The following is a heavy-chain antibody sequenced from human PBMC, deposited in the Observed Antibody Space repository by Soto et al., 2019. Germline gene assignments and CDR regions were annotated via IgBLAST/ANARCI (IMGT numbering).Heavy chain of an antibody. V-gene: IGHV5-10-1*01. J-gene: IGHJ5*02. CDR1: GYSFTSYW. Sequence: GESLKISCKGSGYSFTSYWISWVRQMPGKGLEWMGRIDPSDSYTNYSPSFQGHVTISADKSISTAYLQWSSLKASDTAMYYCARHQDFERNWFDPWGQGTLVTVS. CDR3: ARHQDFERNWFDP. CDR2: IDPSDSYT. D-gene: IGHD3-9*01.